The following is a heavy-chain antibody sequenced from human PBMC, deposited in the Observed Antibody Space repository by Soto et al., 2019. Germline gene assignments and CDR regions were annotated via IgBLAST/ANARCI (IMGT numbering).Heavy chain of an antibody. CDR2: MNPNSGNT. J-gene: IGHJ4*02. V-gene: IGHV1-8*01. Sequence: ASVKVSCKASGYTFTSYDINWLRQATGQGLEWMGWMNPNSGNTGYAQKFQGRVTMTRNTSISTAYMELSSLRSEDTAVYYCARVSYRYCSGGSCPSVYWGQGTLVTVSS. CDR3: ARVSYRYCSGGSCPSVY. D-gene: IGHD2-15*01. CDR1: GYTFTSYD.